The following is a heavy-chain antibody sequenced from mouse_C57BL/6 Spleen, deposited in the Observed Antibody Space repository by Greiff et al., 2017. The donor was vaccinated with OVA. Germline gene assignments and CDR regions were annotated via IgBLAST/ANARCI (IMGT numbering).Heavy chain of an antibody. V-gene: IGHV1-69*01. J-gene: IGHJ2*01. CDR3: ARPTGTEGYYFDY. D-gene: IGHD4-1*02. Sequence: VQLQQPGAELVMPGASVKLSCKASGYTFTSYWMHWVKQRPGQGLEWIGEIDPSDSYTNYNQKFKGKSTLTVDKSSSTAYMQLSSLTSEDSAVYYCARPTGTEGYYFDYWGQGTTLTVSS. CDR1: GYTFTSYW. CDR2: IDPSDSYT.